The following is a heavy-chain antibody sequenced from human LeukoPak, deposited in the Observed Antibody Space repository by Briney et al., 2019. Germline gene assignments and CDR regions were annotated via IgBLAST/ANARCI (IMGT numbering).Heavy chain of an antibody. Sequence: SETLSLTCTVSGGSISSYYWNWIRQPPGRGLEWIGYTHYSGNSIYNPSLESRVTMSVDTSKNQFSLKLSSVTAADTAVYYCAKWNSGYNAFDYWGQGTLVTVSS. V-gene: IGHV4-59*08. J-gene: IGHJ4*02. CDR1: GGSISSYY. CDR2: THYSGNS. CDR3: AKWNSGYNAFDY. D-gene: IGHD3-22*01.